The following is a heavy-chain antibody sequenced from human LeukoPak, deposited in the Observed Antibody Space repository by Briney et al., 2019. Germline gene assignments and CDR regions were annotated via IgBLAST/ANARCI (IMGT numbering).Heavy chain of an antibody. J-gene: IGHJ4*02. CDR2: ISGGGVTT. V-gene: IGHV3-23*01. Sequence: PGGSLRLSCAASGFTFSSYAMSWVRQAPGKGLEWVSAISGGGVTTYYADSVKGRFAISRDNSKNTLYLQINSLRAEDTAVYYCAKSHSSGFYFLYYFDYWGQGTLVTVSS. D-gene: IGHD3-22*01. CDR3: AKSHSSGFYFLYYFDY. CDR1: GFTFSSYA.